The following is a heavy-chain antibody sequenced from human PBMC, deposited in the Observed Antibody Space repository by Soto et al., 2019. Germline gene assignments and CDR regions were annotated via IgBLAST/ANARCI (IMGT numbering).Heavy chain of an antibody. J-gene: IGHJ4*02. CDR2: IYYSGST. CDR3: ARISAYHFDY. Sequence: PSETLSLTCTVSRGSISSGTNYWAWIRQPPGKGLEWIANIYYSGSTFYNPSLKSRVTISLDTSKNQFSLKLSSLTAADTAVYYCARISAYHFDYWRQGTLVTVSS. D-gene: IGHD3-16*01. V-gene: IGHV4-39*07. CDR1: RGSISSGTNY.